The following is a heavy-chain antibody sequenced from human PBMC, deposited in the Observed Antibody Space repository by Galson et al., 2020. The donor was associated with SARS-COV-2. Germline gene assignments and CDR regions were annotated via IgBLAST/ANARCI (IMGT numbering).Heavy chain of an antibody. CDR3: ARVYCSSTSCPGYDACGM. CDR2: INAGHGNT. V-gene: IGHV1-3*01. CDR1: GYTFTSYA. Sequence: ASVKVSCKASGYTFTSYAMHWVRQDPGQRLEWMGWINAGHGNTKYSQQFQGRVTITRDTSASTAYMEPSSLRSEDTAVYYCARVYCSSTSCPGYDACGMWGLGTMVTVSS. J-gene: IGHJ3*02. D-gene: IGHD2-2*01.